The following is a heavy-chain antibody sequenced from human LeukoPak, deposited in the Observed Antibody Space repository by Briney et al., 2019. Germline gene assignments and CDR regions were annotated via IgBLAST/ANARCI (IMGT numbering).Heavy chain of an antibody. D-gene: IGHD2-21*01. CDR2: INSDGSIT. Sequence: GGSLRLSCAASGFTFSSYWMHWVRQAPGKGLVWVSRINSDGSITTYADSVRGRFTISRDNAKSTLYLQINSLRAEDTAVYYCASSTQIPKFAYYWGQGALVTVSS. J-gene: IGHJ4*02. V-gene: IGHV3-74*01. CDR1: GFTFSSYW. CDR3: ASSTQIPKFAYY.